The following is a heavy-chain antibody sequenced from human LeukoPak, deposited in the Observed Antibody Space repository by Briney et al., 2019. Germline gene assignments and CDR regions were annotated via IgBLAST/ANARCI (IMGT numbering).Heavy chain of an antibody. Sequence: GGSLRLSCAASGFTFSSYGMYWVRQAPGKGLEWVAFIRYDGSNKYYADAVKGRFTISRDNSNNTLYLQMNSLRAEDTALYFCAKDRIIVIPGPYSWLDSWGQGALVTVSS. J-gene: IGHJ5*01. D-gene: IGHD1-26*01. V-gene: IGHV3-30*02. CDR3: AKDRIIVIPGPYSWLDS. CDR2: IRYDGSNK. CDR1: GFTFSSYG.